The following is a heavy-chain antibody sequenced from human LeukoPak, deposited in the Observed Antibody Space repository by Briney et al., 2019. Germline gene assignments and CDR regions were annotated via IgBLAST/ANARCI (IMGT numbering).Heavy chain of an antibody. CDR3: ARMVATSGFDP. J-gene: IGHJ5*02. V-gene: IGHV3-30*03. D-gene: IGHD3-10*01. Sequence: GGSLRLSCAASGFTFSSYGMHWVRQAPGKGLEWVAVISYDGSNKYYADSVKGRFTISRDNSKNTLYLQMNSLRAEDTAVYYCARMVATSGFDPWGQGTLVTVSS. CDR1: GFTFSSYG. CDR2: ISYDGSNK.